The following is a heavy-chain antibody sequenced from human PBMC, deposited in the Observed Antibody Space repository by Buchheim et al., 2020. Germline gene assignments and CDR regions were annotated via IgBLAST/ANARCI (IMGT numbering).Heavy chain of an antibody. D-gene: IGHD3-3*01. V-gene: IGHV3-66*01. CDR3: ARDGDFWSGYYMDY. J-gene: IGHJ4*02. Sequence: EVQLVESGGGLVQPGGPLRLSCAASGFTVSSNYMSWVRQAPGKGLEWVSVIYSGGSTYYADSVKGRFTISRDNSKNTLYLQMNSLRAEDTAVYYCARDGDFWSGYYMDYWGQGTL. CDR1: GFTVSSNY. CDR2: IYSGGST.